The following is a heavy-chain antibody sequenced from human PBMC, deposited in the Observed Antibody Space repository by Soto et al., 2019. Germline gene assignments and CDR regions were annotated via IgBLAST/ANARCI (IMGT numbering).Heavy chain of an antibody. D-gene: IGHD1-7*01. CDR2: IIPLLGIT. J-gene: IGHJ1*01. Sequence: QAQLMQSGAEVKKPGSSVKVSCKASGGTFSGYAINWVRQAPGQGLEWMGGIIPLLGITDYGQKFQGRITIAADASTGTAYLALSGLSSEDTAVYFCASDPRSITGTTSSEDFQHLGQGTLVSVSS. CDR1: GGTFSGYA. V-gene: IGHV1-69*01. CDR3: ASDPRSITGTTSSEDFQH.